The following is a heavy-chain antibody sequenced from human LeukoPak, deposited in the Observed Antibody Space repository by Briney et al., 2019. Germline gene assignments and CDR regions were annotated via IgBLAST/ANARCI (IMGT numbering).Heavy chain of an antibody. CDR2: INGDGFST. CDR1: GFTLSTYF. J-gene: IGHJ4*02. V-gene: IGHV3-74*01. CDR3: ARNGWYYFDY. Sequence: GGSLRLSCAASGFTLSTYFMHWVRQAPGKGLVWVSRINGDGFSTTYADSVKGRFTISRDNAKNSLYLQMNSVRDEDTAVYYCARNGWYYFDYWGQGTLVTVSS. D-gene: IGHD6-19*01.